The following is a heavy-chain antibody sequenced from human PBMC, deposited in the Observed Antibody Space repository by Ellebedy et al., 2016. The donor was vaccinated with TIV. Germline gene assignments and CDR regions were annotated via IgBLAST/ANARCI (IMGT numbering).Heavy chain of an antibody. CDR2: IYTSGST. CDR3: ARAEPKITPLGSSSYYFDY. Sequence: SETLSLXCTASGGSISSYYWSWIRQPAGKGLEWIGRIYTSGSTNYNPSLKSRVTMSVDTSKNQFSLKLSSVTAADTAVYYCARAEPKITPLGSSSYYFDYWGQGTLVTVSS. CDR1: GGSISSYY. J-gene: IGHJ4*02. D-gene: IGHD3-16*01. V-gene: IGHV4-4*07.